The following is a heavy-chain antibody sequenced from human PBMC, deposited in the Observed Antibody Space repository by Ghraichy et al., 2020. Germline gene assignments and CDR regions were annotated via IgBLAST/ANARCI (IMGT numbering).Heavy chain of an antibody. Sequence: GGSLRLSCAASGFTFSSYAMSWVRQAPGKGLEWVSAISGSGGSTYYADSVKSRFTISRDNSKNTLYLQMNSLRAEDTAIYYCAKELYNYEGGIDYWGQGTLVTVSS. CDR2: ISGSGGST. CDR1: GFTFSSYA. V-gene: IGHV3-23*01. CDR3: AKELYNYEGGIDY. D-gene: IGHD1-20*01. J-gene: IGHJ4*02.